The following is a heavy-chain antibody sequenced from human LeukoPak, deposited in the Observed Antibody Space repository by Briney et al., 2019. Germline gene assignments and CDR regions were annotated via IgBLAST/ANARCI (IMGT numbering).Heavy chain of an antibody. CDR1: GFTFSSYS. CDR3: AREGRNYYDSSGYYPW. J-gene: IGHJ4*02. D-gene: IGHD3-22*01. CDR2: ISSSSSYI. V-gene: IGHV3-21*01. Sequence: KPGGSLRLSCAASGFTFSSYSMNWVRQAPGKGLGWVSSISSSSSYIYYADSVKGRFTISRDNAKNSLYLQMNSLRAEDTAVYYCAREGRNYYDSSGYYPWWGQGTLVTVSS.